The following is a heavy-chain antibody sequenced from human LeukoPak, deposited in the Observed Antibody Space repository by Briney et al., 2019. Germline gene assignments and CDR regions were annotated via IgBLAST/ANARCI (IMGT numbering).Heavy chain of an antibody. D-gene: IGHD6-6*01. J-gene: IGHJ4*02. CDR1: GFTFSSFA. V-gene: IGHV3-30-3*01. CDR2: ISYDGSNK. Sequence: GGSLRLSCAASGFTFSSFAMHWVRQAPGKGLEWVAVISYDGSNKYYADSVKGRFTISRDNSKNTLYLQMNSLRAEDTAVYYCARSPEQLALYYWGQGTLVTVSS. CDR3: ARSPEQLALYY.